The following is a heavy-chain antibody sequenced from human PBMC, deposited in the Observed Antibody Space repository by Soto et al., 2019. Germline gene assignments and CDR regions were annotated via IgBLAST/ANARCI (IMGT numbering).Heavy chain of an antibody. D-gene: IGHD3-10*01. J-gene: IGHJ4*02. CDR1: GFTFSSYA. Sequence: GGSLRLSCAASGFTFSSYAMSWVRQAPGKGLEWVSAISGSGGSTYYADSVKGRFTISRDNSKNTLYLQMNSLRAEDTAVYYCAKARRPLWFGESIDYWGQGTLVTVSS. CDR3: AKARRPLWFGESIDY. V-gene: IGHV3-23*01. CDR2: ISGSGGST.